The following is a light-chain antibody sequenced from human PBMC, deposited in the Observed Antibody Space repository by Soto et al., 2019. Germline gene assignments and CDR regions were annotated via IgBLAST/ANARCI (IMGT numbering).Light chain of an antibody. J-gene: IGKJ1*01. CDR3: QQYNSYSGT. Sequence: DIPMTQSPSTLSASVGDRVTITCRASQSISSWLAWYQQKPGKAPKLLIYDASSLESEVPSRFSGSGSGTEFTLTISSLQPDDFATYYCQQYNSYSGTFGQGTKVDIK. CDR2: DAS. CDR1: QSISSW. V-gene: IGKV1-5*01.